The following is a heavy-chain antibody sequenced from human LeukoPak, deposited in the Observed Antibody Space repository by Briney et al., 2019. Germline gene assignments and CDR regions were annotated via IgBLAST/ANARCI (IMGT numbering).Heavy chain of an antibody. V-gene: IGHV3-23*01. CDR1: GFSFSSYA. J-gene: IGHJ4*02. CDR2: ISPSGSST. Sequence: SGGSLRLSCAASGFSFSSYAMNWVRQAPGKGLEWVSGISPSGSSTNYADSVQGRFTVSRDNSKDMLYLKMNSLRAEDTAMYYCAKDWNYDSRGLNYFDSWGQGALVTVSS. CDR3: AKDWNYDSRGLNYFDS. D-gene: IGHD3-22*01.